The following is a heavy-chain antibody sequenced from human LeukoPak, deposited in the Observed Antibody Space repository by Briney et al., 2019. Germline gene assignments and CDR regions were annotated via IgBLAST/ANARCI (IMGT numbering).Heavy chain of an antibody. CDR2: ISGSGGST. CDR3: ATDEEVRSDYYYMDV. Sequence: GGSLRLSCAASGFTFSSYAMSWVRQAQGKGLEWVSAISGSGGSTYYADSVKGRFTISRDNSKNTLYLQMNSLRAEDTAVYYCATDEEVRSDYYYMDVWGKGTTVTVSS. D-gene: IGHD3-3*01. V-gene: IGHV3-23*01. J-gene: IGHJ6*03. CDR1: GFTFSSYA.